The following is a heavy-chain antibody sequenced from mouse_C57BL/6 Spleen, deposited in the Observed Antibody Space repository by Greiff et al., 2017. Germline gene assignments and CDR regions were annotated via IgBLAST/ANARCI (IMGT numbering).Heavy chain of an antibody. Sequence: VQLQQSGPELVKPGASVKISCKASGYAFSSSWMNWVKQRPGKGLEWIGRIYPGDGDTNYNGKVKGKATLTADKSSSTAYMQLSSLTSEDSAVSFCAREEYYDGSSYGAMDYWGQGTSVTVSS. D-gene: IGHD1-1*01. CDR1: GYAFSSSW. CDR2: IYPGDGDT. J-gene: IGHJ4*01. CDR3: AREEYYDGSSYGAMDY. V-gene: IGHV1-82*01.